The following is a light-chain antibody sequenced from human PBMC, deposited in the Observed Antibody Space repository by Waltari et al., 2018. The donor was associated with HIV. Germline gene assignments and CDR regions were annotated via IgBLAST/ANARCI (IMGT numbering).Light chain of an antibody. CDR2: GAS. Sequence: EIVMTQSPATLSVYPGERATLSCRASQSVNSNLAWYQQKPGQAPRLLIYGASTRATGIPARFSGSGSGTEFTLTISSLQSEDFAVYYCQHYNNWPPWTFGQGTQLEIK. V-gene: IGKV3-15*01. J-gene: IGKJ2*02. CDR1: QSVNSN. CDR3: QHYNNWPPWT.